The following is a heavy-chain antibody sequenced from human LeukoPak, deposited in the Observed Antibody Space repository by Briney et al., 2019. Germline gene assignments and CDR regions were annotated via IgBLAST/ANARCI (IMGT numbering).Heavy chain of an antibody. Sequence: GGSLRLSCTASGFTFGDYAVSWFRQAPGKGLEWVGFIRSKTYGGTTEYAASVKGRFTISRDDSKSVAYLQMHSLKTEDTGIYYCTRTHYYYDSSGYYVDYWGQGTLVTVSS. CDR1: GFTFGDYA. CDR3: TRTHYYYDSSGYYVDY. CDR2: IRSKTYGGTT. D-gene: IGHD3-22*01. J-gene: IGHJ4*02. V-gene: IGHV3-49*03.